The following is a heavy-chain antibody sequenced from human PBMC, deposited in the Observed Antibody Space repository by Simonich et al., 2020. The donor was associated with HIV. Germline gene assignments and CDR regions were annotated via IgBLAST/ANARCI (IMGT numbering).Heavy chain of an antibody. CDR2: IHPNSGGT. V-gene: IGHV1-2*06. D-gene: IGHD7-27*01. Sequence: QVQLVQSGAEVKKPGASVKVSCKASGYSFTAYYIHWVRQAPGQGHEWMGRIHPNSGGTNYAQNVQGRVTMTRDTSISTAYMELSRLRSDDTAVYYCARGLTGYAFDIWGQGTTVTVSS. CDR1: GYSFTAYY. J-gene: IGHJ3*02. CDR3: ARGLTGYAFDI.